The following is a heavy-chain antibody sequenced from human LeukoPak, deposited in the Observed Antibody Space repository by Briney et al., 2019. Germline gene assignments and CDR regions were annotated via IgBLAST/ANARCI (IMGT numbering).Heavy chain of an antibody. J-gene: IGHJ4*02. CDR3: AKRGVVIRVVLVGFHKEAYYFDS. V-gene: IGHV3-23*01. CDR2: ISGSGGGT. Sequence: GGSLRLSCAVSGITLSNYGMSWVRQAPGKGLEWVAGISGSGGGTNYADSVKGRFTISRDDPKNTLYLQMNSLRAEDTAVYFCAKRGVVIRVVLVGFHKEAYYFDSWGQGALVTVSS. CDR1: GITLSNYG. D-gene: IGHD3-10*01.